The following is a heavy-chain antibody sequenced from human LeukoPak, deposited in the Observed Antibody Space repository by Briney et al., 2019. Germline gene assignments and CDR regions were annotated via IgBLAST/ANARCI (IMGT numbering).Heavy chain of an antibody. CDR3: ATDRGPNTFDH. D-gene: IGHD1/OR15-1a*01. CDR2: INLDGSQK. V-gene: IGHV3-7*01. J-gene: IGHJ4*02. CDR1: GFTFSNSW. Sequence: GGSLRLSCAASGFTFSNSWMTWVRQAPGKGLEWVANINLDGSQKYYVDSVNGRFTASRDNGKNSLYLEMNNLRIEDTAVYYCATDRGPNTFDHWGQGTLITVPS.